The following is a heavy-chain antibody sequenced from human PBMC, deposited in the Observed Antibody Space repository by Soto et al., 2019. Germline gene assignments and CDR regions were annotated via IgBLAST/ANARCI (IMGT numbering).Heavy chain of an antibody. CDR1: GFTFSNYG. Sequence: DVQVVESGGGLVQPGGSLRLSCTASGFTFSNYGMRWVRQAPGKGLEWVSSISSDGTDTYYVDSVKGRFTVSRDNSRNTLYLQMNSLRTEDTAVYYCAKIMHEIPSYGMDVWGQGTTVTVSS. V-gene: IGHV3-23*04. CDR3: AKIMHEIPSYGMDV. CDR2: ISSDGTDT. D-gene: IGHD2-21*01. J-gene: IGHJ6*01.